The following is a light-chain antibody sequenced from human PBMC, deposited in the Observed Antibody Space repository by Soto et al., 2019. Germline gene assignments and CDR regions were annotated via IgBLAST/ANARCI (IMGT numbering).Light chain of an antibody. Sequence: EIVMTQSPATLSVSPGERATLSCRASQSVRSNLAWYQQKPGQAPRLLIYGASTRATGIPARSSGSGSGTEFTLTISSLQSEDFALYYCQQYNKFPSLTFGGGTKVEIK. J-gene: IGKJ4*01. CDR2: GAS. CDR1: QSVRSN. V-gene: IGKV3-15*01. CDR3: QQYNKFPSLT.